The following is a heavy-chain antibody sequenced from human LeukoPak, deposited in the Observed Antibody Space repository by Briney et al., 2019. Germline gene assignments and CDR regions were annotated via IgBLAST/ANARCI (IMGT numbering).Heavy chain of an antibody. CDR3: ATNGGGDSGYGNFDY. D-gene: IGHD5-12*01. V-gene: IGHV3-48*03. CDR1: GFTFSSYE. CDR2: ISSSGSTI. J-gene: IGHJ4*02. Sequence: GALRLSCAASGFTFSSYEMNWVRQAPGKGLEWVSYISSSGSTIYYADSVKGRFTISRDNAKNSLYLQMNSLRAEDTALYYCATNGGGDSGYGNFDYWGQGTLVTVSS.